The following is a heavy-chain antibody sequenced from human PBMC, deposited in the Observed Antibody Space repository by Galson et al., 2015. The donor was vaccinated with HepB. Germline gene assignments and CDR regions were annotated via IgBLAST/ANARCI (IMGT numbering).Heavy chain of an antibody. CDR1: GFTFSSYA. CDR3: AKVFKGYSVGQLIDY. CDR2: ISGSGGST. J-gene: IGHJ4*02. V-gene: IGHV3-23*01. D-gene: IGHD5-18*01. Sequence: SLRLSCAASGFTFSSYAMSWVRQAPGKGLEWVSAISGSGGSTYYADSVKGRFTISRDNSKNTLYLQMNSLRAEDTAVYYCAKVFKGYSVGQLIDYWGQGTLVTVSS.